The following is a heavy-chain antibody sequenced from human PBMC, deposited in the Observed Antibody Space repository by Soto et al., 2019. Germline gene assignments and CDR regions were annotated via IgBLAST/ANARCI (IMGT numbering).Heavy chain of an antibody. Sequence: ASVKVSCKASGYTFTSYAMHWVRQTPGQRLEWMGWINAGNGNTKYSQKFQGRVTITRDTSASTAYMELRSLRSDDTAIYYCTREGSAPYYCDGKDAWGQGTTVTVSS. CDR2: INAGNGNT. V-gene: IGHV1-3*01. J-gene: IGHJ6*02. CDR1: GYTFTSYA. CDR3: TREGSAPYYCDGKDA. D-gene: IGHD3-10*01.